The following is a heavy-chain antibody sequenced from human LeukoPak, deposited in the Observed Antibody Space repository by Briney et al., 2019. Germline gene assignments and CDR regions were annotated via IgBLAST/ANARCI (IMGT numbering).Heavy chain of an antibody. D-gene: IGHD3-22*01. Sequence: SETLSLTCTVSGGSISSYYWSWIRQPPGKGLEWIGYIYYSGSTNYNPSLKSRVTISVDTFKNQFSLKLSSVTAADTAVYYCARHHYYDGSGYSEDAFDIWGQGTMVTVSS. V-gene: IGHV4-59*08. J-gene: IGHJ3*02. CDR3: ARHHYYDGSGYSEDAFDI. CDR2: IYYSGST. CDR1: GGSISSYY.